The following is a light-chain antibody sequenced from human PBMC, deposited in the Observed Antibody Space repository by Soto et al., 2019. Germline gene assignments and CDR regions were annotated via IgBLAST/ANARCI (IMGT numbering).Light chain of an antibody. Sequence: EIVLTQSPATLSLSPGGRAILSFRASQSVSTFLAWFQQKPGQPPRLLIYNASNRTTGIPARFSGSGSGTDFTLTISSLEPEDFAVYYCQQRGDWPPITFGQGTRLEIK. V-gene: IGKV3-11*01. CDR1: QSVSTF. CDR3: QQRGDWPPIT. CDR2: NAS. J-gene: IGKJ5*01.